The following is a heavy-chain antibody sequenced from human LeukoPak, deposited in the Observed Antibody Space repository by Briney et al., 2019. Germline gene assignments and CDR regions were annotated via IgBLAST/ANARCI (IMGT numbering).Heavy chain of an antibody. CDR1: GFTFSSYW. CDR2: IKQDGSEK. D-gene: IGHD1-26*01. J-gene: IGHJ4*02. Sequence: GGSLRLTCAASGFTFSSYWMSWVRQAPGKGLEWVANIKQDGSEKYYVDSVKGRFTISRDNAKNSLYLQMNSLRAEDTAVYYCASDKIVGATKFDYWGQGTLVTVSS. CDR3: ASDKIVGATKFDY. V-gene: IGHV3-7*01.